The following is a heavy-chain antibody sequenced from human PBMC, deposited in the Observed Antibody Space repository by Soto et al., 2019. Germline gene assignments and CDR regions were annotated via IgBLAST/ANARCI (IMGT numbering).Heavy chain of an antibody. J-gene: IGHJ3*02. D-gene: IGHD1-1*01. CDR3: AKPQTEYAFDI. CDR2: ISYDGSNK. Sequence: GGSLRLSCAASGFTFSSYAMHWVRQAPGKGLEWVAVISYDGSNKYYADSVKGRFTISRDNSKNTLYLQMNSLRAEDTAVYYCAKPQTEYAFDIWGQGTMVTVSS. CDR1: GFTFSSYA. V-gene: IGHV3-30*18.